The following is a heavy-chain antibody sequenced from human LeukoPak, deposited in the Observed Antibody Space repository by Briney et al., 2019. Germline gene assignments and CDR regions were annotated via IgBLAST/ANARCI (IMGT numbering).Heavy chain of an antibody. Sequence: PGGSLRLSCAASGFTFSSYGMNWVRQAPGKELEWVSGIRGSGGITYYADSVKGRFSIPRDNSKNTLYLQMNSLRAEDTAVYYCAKNTTVTIDYWGQGTLVTVSS. CDR1: GFTFSSYG. CDR3: AKNTTVTIDY. CDR2: IRGSGGIT. J-gene: IGHJ4*02. V-gene: IGHV3-23*01. D-gene: IGHD4-17*01.